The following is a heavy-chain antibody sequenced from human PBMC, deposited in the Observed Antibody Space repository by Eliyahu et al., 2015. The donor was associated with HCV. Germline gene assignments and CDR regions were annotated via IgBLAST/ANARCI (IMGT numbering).Heavy chain of an antibody. V-gene: IGHV4-59*01. D-gene: IGHD3-3*01. CDR1: GGSINSYY. Sequence: QVQLQESGPGLVKPSETLSLNCTISGGSINSYYWTWIRQLPGKGLEWIGYIYYSGTTKYSPSLKNRVTISVDTSKNQVSLRLSSVTAADTAVYYCARSSGFLIDYWGQGSLVTVSS. CDR2: IYYSGTT. CDR3: ARSSGFLIDY. J-gene: IGHJ4*02.